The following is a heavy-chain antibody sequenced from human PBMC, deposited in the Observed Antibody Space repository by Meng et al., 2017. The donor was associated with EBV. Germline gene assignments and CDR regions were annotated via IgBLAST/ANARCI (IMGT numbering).Heavy chain of an antibody. CDR3: ASRAAYYYDILTGFDY. V-gene: IGHV3-23*01. J-gene: IGHJ4*02. CDR2: ISGSGGST. CDR1: GFTFSRYA. D-gene: IGHD3-9*01. Sequence: EVQLLESGGGLVQPWGSLRLPCAASGFTFSRYAMSWVRQAPGKGLEWVSAISGSGGSTYYADSVKGRFTISRDNSKNTLYLQMNSLRAEDTAVYYCASRAAYYYDILTGFDYWGQGTLVTVSS.